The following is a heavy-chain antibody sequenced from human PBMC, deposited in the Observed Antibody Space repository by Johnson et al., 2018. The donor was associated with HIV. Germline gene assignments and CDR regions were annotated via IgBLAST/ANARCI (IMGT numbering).Heavy chain of an antibody. CDR1: GFTFSSYV. J-gene: IGHJ3*01. CDR2: ISYDGSNK. D-gene: IGHD2/OR15-2a*01. CDR3: AKSLFSISWPYDAFDV. Sequence: VQLVESGGGLVQPGGSLRLSCAASGFTFSSYVMSWVRQAPGKGLEWVAVISYDGSNKYYADSVKGRFTISRDNSKNTLYLQMNSLRAEDTAVYYCAKSLFSISWPYDAFDVWGQGTMVTVSS. V-gene: IGHV3-30*18.